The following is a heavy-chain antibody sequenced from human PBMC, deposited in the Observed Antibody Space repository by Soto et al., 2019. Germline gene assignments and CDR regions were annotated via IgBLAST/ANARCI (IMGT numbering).Heavy chain of an antibody. Sequence: SETLSLTCTVSGGSISSYYWSWIRQPPGKGLEWIGYIYYSGSTNYNPSLKSRVTISVDTSKNQFSLKLSSVTAADTAVYYCARAEGYYYGSGSQNPEPYYYYYMDVWGKGTTVTVSS. CDR3: ARAEGYYYGSGSQNPEPYYYYYMDV. D-gene: IGHD3-10*01. J-gene: IGHJ6*03. V-gene: IGHV4-59*01. CDR1: GGSISSYY. CDR2: IYYSGST.